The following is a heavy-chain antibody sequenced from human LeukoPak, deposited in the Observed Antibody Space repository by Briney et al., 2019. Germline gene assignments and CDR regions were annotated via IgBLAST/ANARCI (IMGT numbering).Heavy chain of an antibody. J-gene: IGHJ4*02. V-gene: IGHV1-69*05. CDR3: ARGLGGYSGYDPPGY. CDR2: IIPIFGTA. D-gene: IGHD5-12*01. CDR1: GGTFSGYA. Sequence: SVKVSCKASGGTFSGYAISWVRQAPGQGLEWMGRIIPIFGTANYAQKFQGRVTITTDESTSTAYMELSSLRSEDTAVYYCARGLGGYSGYDPPGYWGQGTLVTVSS.